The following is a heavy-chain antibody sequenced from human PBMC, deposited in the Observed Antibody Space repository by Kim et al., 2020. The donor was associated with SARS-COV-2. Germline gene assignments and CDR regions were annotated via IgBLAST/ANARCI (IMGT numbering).Heavy chain of an antibody. CDR3: ARGGGPDSKSIDV. Sequence: GGSLRLSCVGAGITLSDHYMDWVRQAPGKGLEWIGRTRDKTKGYTTEYAASVKDRFTISRDDSKNSLSLQMNSLRTEDTAVYYCARGGGPDSKSIDVWGQGTTVTVSS. D-gene: IGHD5-12*01. CDR2: TRDKTKGYTT. CDR1: GITLSDHY. J-gene: IGHJ6*02. V-gene: IGHV3-72*01.